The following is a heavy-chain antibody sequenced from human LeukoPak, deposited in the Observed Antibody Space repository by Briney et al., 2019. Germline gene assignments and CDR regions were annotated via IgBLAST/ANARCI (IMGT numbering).Heavy chain of an antibody. Sequence: GGSLRLSCAASGFTFSSLAMSWVRQAPGKGLEWVSTISGSGGGTYYADSVKGRFTISRGNSRNTLSLQMNSLRAEDTAVYYCAKRLAHTAFDYWGQGTLVTVSS. CDR2: ISGSGGGT. CDR3: AKRLAHTAFDY. CDR1: GFTFSSLA. J-gene: IGHJ4*02. D-gene: IGHD2-21*01. V-gene: IGHV3-23*01.